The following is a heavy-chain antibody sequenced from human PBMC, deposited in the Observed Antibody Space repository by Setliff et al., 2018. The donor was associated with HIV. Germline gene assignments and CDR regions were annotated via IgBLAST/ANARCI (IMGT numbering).Heavy chain of an antibody. CDR3: AIRGSSGWYVGGYFDY. CDR1: GGSISSSSYY. CDR2: IYYSGST. Sequence: PSETLSLTCTVSGGSISSSSYYWGWLRQTPGKGLEWIGSIYYSGSTYYNPPLKSRVTISVDTSKSHVSLRLSSVTAADTGVYYCAIRGSSGWYVGGYFDYWGQGTRVTVS. J-gene: IGHJ4*02. V-gene: IGHV4-39*02. D-gene: IGHD6-19*01.